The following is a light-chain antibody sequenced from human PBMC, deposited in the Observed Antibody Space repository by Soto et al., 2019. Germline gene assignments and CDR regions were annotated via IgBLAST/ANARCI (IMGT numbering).Light chain of an antibody. CDR2: QTS. V-gene: IGKV3-11*01. J-gene: IGKJ1*01. CDR1: QYINTR. Sequence: EIVLTQSPATLSSFPGYRVTLSCRASQYINTRLALYQHRPGPAPRLLIYQTSIRAAGIPARFSASGTGTDFTLTISGVQPEDFAVYYCHRRQSLPRTFGQGPKVDI. CDR3: HRRQSLPRT.